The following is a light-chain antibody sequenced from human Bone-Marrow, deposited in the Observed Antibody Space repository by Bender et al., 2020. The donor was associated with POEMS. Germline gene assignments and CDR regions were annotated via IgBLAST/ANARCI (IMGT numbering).Light chain of an antibody. CDR2: EVN. CDR1: SSDVGGYNY. CDR3: CSYAATSAYV. J-gene: IGLJ1*01. V-gene: IGLV2-8*01. Sequence: QSALTQPPSASGSPGQSVTISCTGTSSDVGGYNYVAWYQQHPGKAPKLMVFEVNKRPSGISHRFSGSKSGNTASLTISGVQPEDEADYHCCSYAATSAYVFGAGTKVTVL.